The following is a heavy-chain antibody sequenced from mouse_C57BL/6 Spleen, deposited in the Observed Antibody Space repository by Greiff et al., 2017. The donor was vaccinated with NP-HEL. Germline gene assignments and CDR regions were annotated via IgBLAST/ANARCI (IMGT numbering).Heavy chain of an antibody. V-gene: IGHV1-64*01. D-gene: IGHD2-2*01. J-gene: IGHJ4*01. CDR1: GYTFTSYW. CDR3: ATMVTTCMDY. CDR2: IHPNSGST. Sequence: QVQLQQPGAELVKPGASVKLSCKASGYTFTSYWMHWVKQRPGQGLAWIGMIHPNSGSTNYNEKFKSKATLTVDKSSSTAYMQLSSLTSEDSAVYYCATMVTTCMDYWGQGTSVTVSS.